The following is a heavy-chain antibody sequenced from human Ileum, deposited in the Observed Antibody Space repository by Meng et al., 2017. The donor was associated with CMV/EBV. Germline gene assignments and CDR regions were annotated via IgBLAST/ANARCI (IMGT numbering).Heavy chain of an antibody. J-gene: IGHJ4*02. CDR1: GFTLRNDW. Sequence: EVQLVESGGGLVKPGGSLRLSCAGSGFTLRNDWMSWVRQVPGKGLEWVGRVKSGGTIDYAAPVKGRFTISRDDAKNTMYLQINSLKTEDTARYYCLYSGNEWCYGYWDQGTLVTVSS. CDR3: LYSGNEWCYGY. D-gene: IGHD5-12*01. CDR2: VKSGGTI. V-gene: IGHV3-15*01.